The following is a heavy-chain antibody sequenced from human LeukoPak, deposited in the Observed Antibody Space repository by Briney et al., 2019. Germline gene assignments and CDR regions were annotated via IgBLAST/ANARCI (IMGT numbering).Heavy chain of an antibody. V-gene: IGHV1-3*01. J-gene: IGHJ4*02. CDR3: TLFDYDSWSAYLH. D-gene: IGHD3-3*01. CDR1: GYTFTSYS. Sequence: ASVKVSCKASGYTFTSYSLHWVRQAPGQRLEWMGWINPGNGKTKYPQTFQGRVTISRDTPASTAYMELRSLRSEDTAVYYCTLFDYDSWSAYLHWGQGALVTVSS. CDR2: INPGNGKT.